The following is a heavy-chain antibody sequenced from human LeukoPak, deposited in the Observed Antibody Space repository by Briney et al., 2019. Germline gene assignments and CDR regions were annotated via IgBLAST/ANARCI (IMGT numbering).Heavy chain of an antibody. J-gene: IGHJ3*02. V-gene: IGHV3-23*01. CDR3: ARDLVGIVNNAFDI. CDR1: GFTFRSHA. CDR2: IYENGGTT. Sequence: GGSLRLSCVGSGFTFRSHAMSWVRQAPEKGLEFVSGIYENGGTTYYADSVKGRFSISRDNSKNTLYLQMNSLRAEDTAVYYCARDLVGIVNNAFDIWGQGTMVTVSP. D-gene: IGHD3-22*01.